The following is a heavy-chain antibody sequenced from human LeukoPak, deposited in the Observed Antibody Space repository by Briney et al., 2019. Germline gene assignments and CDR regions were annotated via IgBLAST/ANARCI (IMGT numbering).Heavy chain of an antibody. Sequence: GGSLRLSCAASGFTFSSYSMNWVRQAPGEGLEWVSSISSSSSYIYYADSVKGRFTISRDNAKNSLYLQMNSLRAEDTAVYYCATDIVATIVDYWGQGTLVTVSS. CDR1: GFTFSSYS. CDR2: ISSSSSYI. D-gene: IGHD5-12*01. CDR3: ATDIVATIVDY. J-gene: IGHJ4*02. V-gene: IGHV3-21*01.